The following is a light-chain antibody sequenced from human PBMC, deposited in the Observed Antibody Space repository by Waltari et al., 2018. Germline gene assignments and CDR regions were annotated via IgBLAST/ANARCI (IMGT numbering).Light chain of an antibody. CDR3: NSYGGSNNLV. V-gene: IGLV2-8*01. CDR1: SSDLGGYNY. J-gene: IGLJ2*01. CDR2: AVS. Sequence: QSALTQPPSASGSPGQSVTISCTGTSSDLGGYNYVSWYPQHPGKAPKPMFYAVSKRPSGVPDRFSGSKSGNTASLTVSGLQAEDEADYYCNSYGGSNNLVFGGGTKLTVL.